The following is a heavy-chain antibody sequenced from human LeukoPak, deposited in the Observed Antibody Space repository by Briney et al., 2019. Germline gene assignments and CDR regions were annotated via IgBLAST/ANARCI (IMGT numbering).Heavy chain of an antibody. CDR1: GDSVSSNSAS. D-gene: IGHD3-22*01. CDR2: TYYRSKWRN. J-gene: IGHJ4*02. CDR3: ARGTGDSCKD. Sequence: SQTLSLTCAISGDSVSSNSASWRWLRQSPSRGLEWLGRTYYRSKWRNDYAVSVKSRITISPDTSKNQFSLQLNSVTPEDTAVYYCARGTGDSCKDWGLGTLVTVSS. V-gene: IGHV6-1*01.